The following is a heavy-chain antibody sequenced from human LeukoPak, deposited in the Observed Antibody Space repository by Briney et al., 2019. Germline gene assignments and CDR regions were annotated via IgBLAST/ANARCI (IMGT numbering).Heavy chain of an antibody. Sequence: SGGSLRLSCAASGFTFSSYDMHWVRQATGKGLEWVSAIGTAGDTYYPGSVKGRFTISRENAKNSLYLQMNSLRAGVTAVYYCARGGYSYAPGGYGMDVWGQGTTVTVSS. CDR2: IGTAGDT. D-gene: IGHD5-18*01. CDR3: ARGGYSYAPGGYGMDV. J-gene: IGHJ6*02. V-gene: IGHV3-13*04. CDR1: GFTFSSYD.